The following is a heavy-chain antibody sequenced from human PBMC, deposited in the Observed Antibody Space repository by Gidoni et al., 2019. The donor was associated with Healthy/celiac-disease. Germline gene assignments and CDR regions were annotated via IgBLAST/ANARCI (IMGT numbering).Heavy chain of an antibody. D-gene: IGHD2-21*02. J-gene: IGHJ6*02. CDR1: GFTFSDYS. CDR3: ARDSAYCGGDCSSYYYGMDV. CDR2: ISSSSSYT. Sequence: QVQLVESGGGLVKPGGSVRLSCAASGFTFSDYSMSWIRQAPGKGLEWVSYISSSSSYTNYADSVKGRFTISRDNAKNSLYLQMNSLRAEDTAVYYCARDSAYCGGDCSSYYYGMDVWGQGTTVTVSS. V-gene: IGHV3-11*05.